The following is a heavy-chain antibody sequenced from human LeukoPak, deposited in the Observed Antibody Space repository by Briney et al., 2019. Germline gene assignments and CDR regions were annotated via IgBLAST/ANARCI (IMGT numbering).Heavy chain of an antibody. CDR2: IYYSGST. V-gene: IGHV4-39*01. D-gene: IGHD2-21*02. J-gene: IGHJ3*01. Sequence: SETLSLTCTVSGGSISSSSYYWGWIRQPPGKGLEWIGSIYYSGSTYYNPSLKSRVTISVDTSKNQLSLRLSAVTAADTAVYYCARHGPVVTATDAFDLWGQGTMVTVSS. CDR1: GGSISSSSYY. CDR3: ARHGPVVTATDAFDL.